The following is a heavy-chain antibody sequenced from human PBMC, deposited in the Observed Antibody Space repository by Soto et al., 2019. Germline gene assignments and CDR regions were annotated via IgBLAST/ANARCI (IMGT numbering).Heavy chain of an antibody. J-gene: IGHJ3*02. Sequence: QLQLQESGSGLVKPSQTLSLTCTVSGDSISSGGYSWSWIRQPPGKGLEWIGYIYHSGSAYYNASLKSRVTITVDRSKNQFSLNLSSVTAADTAVYYCARKSRNAFDIWGQGTMVTVSS. CDR2: IYHSGSA. V-gene: IGHV4-30-2*01. CDR1: GDSISSGGYS. CDR3: ARKSRNAFDI.